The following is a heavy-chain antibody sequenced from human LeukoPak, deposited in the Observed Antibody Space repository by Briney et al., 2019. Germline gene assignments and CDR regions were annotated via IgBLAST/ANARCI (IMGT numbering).Heavy chain of an antibody. J-gene: IGHJ1*01. CDR3: AKDSGSYGDAEYFQH. D-gene: IGHD4-17*01. V-gene: IGHV3-23*01. CDR1: GFTFSAYD. Sequence: PGGSLRLSCAGSGFTFSAYDLSWVRQAQGQGLEWVAAISRSGSTPYYTASVKGRFTISRDNSKNTLFLQMNSLRAGDTAVYYCAKDSGSYGDAEYFQHWGQGTLVTVSS. CDR2: ISRSGSTP.